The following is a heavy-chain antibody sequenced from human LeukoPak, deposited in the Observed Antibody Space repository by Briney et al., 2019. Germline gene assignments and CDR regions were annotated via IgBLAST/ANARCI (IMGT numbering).Heavy chain of an antibody. D-gene: IGHD3-3*01. CDR1: GYTFTSYD. J-gene: IGHJ4*02. Sequence: ASVKVSCKASGYTFTSYDINWVRQATGQGLEWMGWMNPNSGNTGYAQKFQGRVTLTRDTSISTAYMELSSLRSEDTAVYYCARSVFGVEARFDYWGQGTLVTVSS. V-gene: IGHV1-8*03. CDR2: MNPNSGNT. CDR3: ARSVFGVEARFDY.